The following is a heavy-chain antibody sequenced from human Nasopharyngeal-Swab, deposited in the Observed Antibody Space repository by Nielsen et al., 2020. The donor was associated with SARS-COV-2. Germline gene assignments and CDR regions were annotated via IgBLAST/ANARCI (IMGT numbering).Heavy chain of an antibody. CDR2: ISSSGSTI. D-gene: IGHD3-9*01. CDR3: ARTRWDILTGYYFDY. Sequence: GESLKISCAASGFTFSDYYLSWIRQAPGKGLEWVSYISSSGSTIYYADSVKGRFTISRDNAKNSLYLQMNSLRAEDTAVYYCARTRWDILTGYYFDYWGQGTLVTVSS. CDR1: GFTFSDYY. J-gene: IGHJ4*02. V-gene: IGHV3-11*04.